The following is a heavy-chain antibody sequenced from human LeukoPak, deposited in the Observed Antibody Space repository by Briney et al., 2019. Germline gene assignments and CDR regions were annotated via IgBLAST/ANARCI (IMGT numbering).Heavy chain of an antibody. D-gene: IGHD3-16*01. J-gene: IGHJ4*02. V-gene: IGHV4-30-4*08. CDR2: TYYSGGT. CDR3: ARDRGGYGAQQDY. Sequence: SWVRQPPGKGLEWIGYTYYSGGTYSNPSLKSRVTMSVDTSKNQFSLKLSSVTAADTAVYYCARDRGGYGAQQDYWGQGTLVTVSS.